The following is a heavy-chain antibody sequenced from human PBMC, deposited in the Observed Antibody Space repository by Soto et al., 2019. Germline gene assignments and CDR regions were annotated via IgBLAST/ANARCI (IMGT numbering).Heavy chain of an antibody. CDR2: IYYSGST. CDR3: ATSNWFDP. CDR1: GGSISSRGYY. J-gene: IGHJ5*02. V-gene: IGHV4-39*01. Sequence: QLQLQESGPGLVKPSETLYLTCSVYGGSISSRGYYWGWIRQPPGKGLEWIGTIYYSGSTYYNPSLKSRVTISVDTSKNQFSLKLSSVTAADTAVYYCATSNWFDPWGQGTLVTVSS.